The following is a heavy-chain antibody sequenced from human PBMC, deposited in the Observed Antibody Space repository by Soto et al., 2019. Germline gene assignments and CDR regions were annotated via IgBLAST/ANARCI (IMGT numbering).Heavy chain of an antibody. CDR2: IKQDGSEK. J-gene: IGHJ5*02. Sequence: GGSLRLSCAASGFTLSSYWMSWVRQAPGKGLEWVANIKQDGSEKNYVDSVKGRFTISRDNAKNSLYLQMNSLRAEDTAVYYWARKVGITETTFDPGGQGPLVTFSS. V-gene: IGHV3-7*01. CDR3: ARKVGITETTFDP. CDR1: GFTLSSYW. D-gene: IGHD1-7*01.